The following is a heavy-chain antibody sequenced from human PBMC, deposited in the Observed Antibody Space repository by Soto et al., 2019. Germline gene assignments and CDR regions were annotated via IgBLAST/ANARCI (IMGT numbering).Heavy chain of an antibody. J-gene: IGHJ1*01. CDR2: ISTSGGTT. D-gene: IGHD6-25*01. V-gene: IGHV3-23*01. Sequence: EVQLLESGGGLVQPGGSLRLSCAASGFTFSNFDMSWVRQALGKGLEWVSGISTSGGTTYYADAVTGRFSSSRDNSKNTLYRARNSLRAEGTALYYCATGTAAPDQWGQGTVVTVTS. CDR3: ATGTAAPDQ. CDR1: GFTFSNFD.